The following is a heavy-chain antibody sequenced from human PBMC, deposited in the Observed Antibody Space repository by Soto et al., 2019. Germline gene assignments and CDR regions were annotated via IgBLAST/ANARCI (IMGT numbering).Heavy chain of an antibody. CDR1: GYIFIHYY. J-gene: IGHJ4*02. D-gene: IGHD2-21*01. V-gene: IGHV1-46*01. CDR2: INPNGGST. Sequence: VQLVQSGAEVTKPGASVKDSCKASGYIFIHYYIHWVRQAPGQGLEWMAIINPNGGSTNYAQKFQGRVTVTRDTATRTVSMELNSRGSDDTAVYFCARSLLQGDFWGQGTLVTVSS. CDR3: ARSLLQGDF.